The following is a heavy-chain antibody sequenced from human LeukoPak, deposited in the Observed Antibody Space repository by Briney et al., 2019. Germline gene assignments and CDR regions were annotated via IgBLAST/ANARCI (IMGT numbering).Heavy chain of an antibody. J-gene: IGHJ4*02. D-gene: IGHD5-18*01. CDR2: ISSSSSYI. CDR1: GFTFSSYS. Sequence: GGSLRLSCAASGFTFSSYSINWVRQAPGKGLEWVSSISSSSSYIYYADSVKGRFTISRDNAKNSLYLQMNSLKTEDTAVYYCARSARHSYAEYSDYFDYWGQGTLVTVSS. CDR3: ARSARHSYAEYSDYFDY. V-gene: IGHV3-21*04.